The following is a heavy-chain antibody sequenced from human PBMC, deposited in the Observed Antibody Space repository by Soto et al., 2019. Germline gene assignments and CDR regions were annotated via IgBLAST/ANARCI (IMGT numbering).Heavy chain of an antibody. V-gene: IGHV3-23*01. D-gene: IGHD3-22*01. J-gene: IGHJ4*02. CDR2: ISGSGDST. CDR3: AKGTNLDKNYYDSSYYFDY. Sequence: GGSLRLSCAASGFTFSSYAMSWVRQAPGKGLEWVSAISGSGDSTYYADSVKGRFTISRDNSKNTLYLQMNSLRAEDTAVYYCAKGTNLDKNYYDSSYYFDYWGQGTLVTVSS. CDR1: GFTFSSYA.